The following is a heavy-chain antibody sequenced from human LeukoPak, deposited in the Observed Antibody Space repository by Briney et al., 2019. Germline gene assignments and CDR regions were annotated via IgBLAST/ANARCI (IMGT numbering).Heavy chain of an antibody. Sequence: PGGSLRLSCASSAFIFSAYWIHWVRQDPRQGLLWVARINSDGTTTNYADSVKGRFTISRDNAKNTLFLQMNSLRAEDTAVYFCAVSNGGYGPWGQGALVTVSS. J-gene: IGHJ5*02. V-gene: IGHV3-74*01. CDR2: INSDGTTT. CDR1: AFIFSAYW. D-gene: IGHD5-12*01. CDR3: AVSNGGYGP.